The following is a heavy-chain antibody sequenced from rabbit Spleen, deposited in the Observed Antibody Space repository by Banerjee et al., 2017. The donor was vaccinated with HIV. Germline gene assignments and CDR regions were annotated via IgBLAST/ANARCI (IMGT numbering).Heavy chain of an antibody. V-gene: IGHV1S45*01. CDR3: ARAANNIGYCAGL. J-gene: IGHJ4*01. CDR1: GFSFSSSYW. D-gene: IGHD1-1*01. CDR2: IGAGGSGST. Sequence: QEQLEESGGDLVKPEGSLTLTCTASGFSFSSSYWICWVRQAPGKGLEWIACIGAGGSGSTYYASWAKGRFTISKTSSTTVTLQMTSLTVADTATYWCARAANNIGYCAGLWGPGTLVTVS.